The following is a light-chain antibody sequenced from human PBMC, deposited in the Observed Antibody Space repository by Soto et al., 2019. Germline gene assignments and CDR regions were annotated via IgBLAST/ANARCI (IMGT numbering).Light chain of an antibody. J-gene: IGLJ1*01. Sequence: SVLTQPAAVSGSPGQSITISCTRTSSDVGGYNYVSWYQQHPGKAPKLVIDEVSNRPSGVSNRFSGSKSGNTASLTISGLQAEDEADYYCSSYTGSSTLVFGTGTKVTV. CDR3: SSYTGSSTLV. CDR1: SSDVGGYNY. CDR2: EVS. V-gene: IGLV2-14*01.